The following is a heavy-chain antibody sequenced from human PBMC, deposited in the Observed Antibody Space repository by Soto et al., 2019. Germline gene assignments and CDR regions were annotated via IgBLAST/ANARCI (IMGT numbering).Heavy chain of an antibody. V-gene: IGHV3-30*18. J-gene: IGHJ4*02. Sequence: PGGSLRLSCAASGFTFSSYGMHWVCQAPGKGLEWVAVISYDGSNKYYADSVKGRFTISRDNSKNTLYLQMNSLRAEDTAVYYCAKAPSWCSGGSCYSYFDYWGQGTLVTVSS. CDR2: ISYDGSNK. D-gene: IGHD2-15*01. CDR1: GFTFSSYG. CDR3: AKAPSWCSGGSCYSYFDY.